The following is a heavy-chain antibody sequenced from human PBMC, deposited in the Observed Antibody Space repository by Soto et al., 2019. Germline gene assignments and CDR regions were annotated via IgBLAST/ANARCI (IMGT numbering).Heavy chain of an antibody. V-gene: IGHV1-18*04. D-gene: IGHD3-3*01. CDR3: ARDWSDYDFFYVSPPHY. CDR2: ISAYNGNT. Sequence: GASVKVSCKASGYTFTSYGISWVRQAPGQGLEWMGWISAYNGNTNYAQKLQGRVTMTTDTSTSTAYMELRSLRSDDTAVYYCARDWSDYDFFYVSPPHYWGQGTPVTVSS. J-gene: IGHJ4*02. CDR1: GYTFTSYG.